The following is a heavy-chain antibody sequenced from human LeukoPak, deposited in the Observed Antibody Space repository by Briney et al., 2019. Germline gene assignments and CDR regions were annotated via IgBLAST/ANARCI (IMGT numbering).Heavy chain of an antibody. D-gene: IGHD7-27*01. V-gene: IGHV3-30*02. J-gene: IGHJ4*02. Sequence: GGTLRLSCAASGFTFSSYDMHRVREPPGPRLEGVAFIRFDGSIKDSADSVKCRFTIPRDNSKTTLYLQMNSLIAEDTAVYLCAKLGIGIDYWGQGTLVTVST. CDR1: GFTFSSYD. CDR2: IRFDGSIK. CDR3: AKLGIGIDY.